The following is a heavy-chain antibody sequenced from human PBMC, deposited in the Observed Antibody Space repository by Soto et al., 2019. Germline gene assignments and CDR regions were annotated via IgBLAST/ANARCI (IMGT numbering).Heavy chain of an antibody. CDR3: ARARGYCSSTRCRYDFDY. CDR2: IIPILGIA. Sequence: QVQLVQSGAEVKKPGSSVKVSCKASGGTFSSYTISWVRQAPGQGLEWMGRIIPILGIANYAQKFQGRVTITADKSTSTAYMELSSLRSEDTAVYYCARARGYCSSTRCRYDFDYWGQGTLVTVSS. CDR1: GGTFSSYT. D-gene: IGHD2-2*01. J-gene: IGHJ4*02. V-gene: IGHV1-69*02.